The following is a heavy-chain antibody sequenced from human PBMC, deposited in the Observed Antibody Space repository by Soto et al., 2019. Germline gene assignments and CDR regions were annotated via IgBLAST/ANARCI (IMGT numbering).Heavy chain of an antibody. CDR3: AKDLTAGYCSGGSCYSVYYYGMDV. Sequence: GGSLRLSCAASGFTVGSNYMSWVRQALGKGLEWVSAISGSGGSTYYADSVKGRFTISRDNSKNTLYLQINSLRAEDTAVYFCAKDLTAGYCSGGSCYSVYYYGMDVWGQGTTVTVSS. CDR1: GFTVGSNY. CDR2: ISGSGGST. D-gene: IGHD2-15*01. V-gene: IGHV3-23*01. J-gene: IGHJ6*02.